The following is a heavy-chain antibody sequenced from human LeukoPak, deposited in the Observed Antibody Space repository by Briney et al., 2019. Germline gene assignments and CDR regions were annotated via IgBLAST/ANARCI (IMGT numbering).Heavy chain of an antibody. D-gene: IGHD3-10*01. Sequence: PSETLSLTCTVSGGSISSDTSHWGWIRQPPGKGLEWIGSIHYTGRTYYNPSLKSRVTISVDTSKSQFSLKLPSVTAADTAVYYCAVLDYFGSGSYSYWGQGTLVTVSS. CDR2: IHYTGRT. V-gene: IGHV4-39*07. CDR1: GGSISSDTSH. J-gene: IGHJ4*02. CDR3: AVLDYFGSGSYSY.